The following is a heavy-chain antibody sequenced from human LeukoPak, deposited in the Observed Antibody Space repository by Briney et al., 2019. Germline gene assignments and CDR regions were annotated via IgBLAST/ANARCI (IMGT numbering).Heavy chain of an antibody. CDR3: ARVTPLENTIFY. V-gene: IGHV4-4*07. CDR1: GGSFSSYS. D-gene: IGHD3-3*01. J-gene: IGHJ4*02. Sequence: PSETLSLTCAVSGGSFSSYSWSWIRQPAGKGLEWIGRIHASGSSDYDPSLKSRVTMSVDTSKHQLSLKLTSVSAADTAVYYCARVTPLENTIFYWLRGTLVTVSS. CDR2: IHASGSS.